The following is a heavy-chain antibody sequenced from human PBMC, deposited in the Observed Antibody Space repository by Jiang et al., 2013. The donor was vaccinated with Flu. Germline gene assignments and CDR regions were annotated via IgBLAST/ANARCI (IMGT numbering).Heavy chain of an antibody. CDR1: GYTFADYG. CDR2: ISPYNGNT. D-gene: IGHD2-15*01. J-gene: IGHJ4*02. V-gene: IGHV1-18*01. CDR3: ARDLASGKIAYGGAFTTPYYLDY. Sequence: GAEVKKPGASVKVSCKASGYTFADYGISWVRQAPGQGLEWMGWISPYNGNTNYAQNFQGRVTMTTDTSTSTAYMELRSLKSDDTAVYYCARDLASGKIAYGGAFTTPYYLDYWGQGALVTVSS.